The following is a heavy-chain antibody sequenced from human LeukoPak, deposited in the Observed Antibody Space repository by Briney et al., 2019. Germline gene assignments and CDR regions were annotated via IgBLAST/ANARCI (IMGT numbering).Heavy chain of an antibody. J-gene: IGHJ6*02. CDR1: GFTFSSRW. CDR2: INHNGNVN. Sequence: GGSLRLSCSASGFTFSSRWMSWVRQAPGKGLEWVASINHNGNVNYYVDSVKGRFTISRDNAKNSLYLQMSNLRAEDTAVYFCARGGGSDVWGQGATVTVSS. D-gene: IGHD2-15*01. V-gene: IGHV3-7*03. CDR3: ARGGGSDV.